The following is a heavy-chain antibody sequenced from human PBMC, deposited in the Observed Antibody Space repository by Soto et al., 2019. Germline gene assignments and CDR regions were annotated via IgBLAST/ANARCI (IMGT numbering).Heavy chain of an antibody. Sequence: SVKVSCKASGGTFSSYAISWVRQAPGRGLEWMGGIIPIFGTANYAQKFQGRVTITADESTSTAYMELSSLRSEDTAVYYCARDRGDYDSSGYSYYFDYWGQGTLVTVSS. CDR1: GGTFSSYA. D-gene: IGHD3-22*01. CDR3: ARDRGDYDSSGYSYYFDY. V-gene: IGHV1-69*13. J-gene: IGHJ4*02. CDR2: IIPIFGTA.